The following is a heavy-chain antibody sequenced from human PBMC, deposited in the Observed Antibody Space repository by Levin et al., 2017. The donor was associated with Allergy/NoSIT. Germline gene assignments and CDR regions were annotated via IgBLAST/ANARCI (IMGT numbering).Heavy chain of an antibody. J-gene: IGHJ6*04. Sequence: SCAASGFTFSSYGMHWVRQAPGKGLEWVALILFDGSNEYYADSVKGRFTISRDNSRNTLYLQMNSLRTEDTAIYYCVRRVSYDFLDVWGKGTTVTVSS. CDR1: GFTFSSYG. CDR3: VRRVSYDFLDV. CDR2: ILFDGSNE. D-gene: IGHD3-3*01. V-gene: IGHV3-30*03.